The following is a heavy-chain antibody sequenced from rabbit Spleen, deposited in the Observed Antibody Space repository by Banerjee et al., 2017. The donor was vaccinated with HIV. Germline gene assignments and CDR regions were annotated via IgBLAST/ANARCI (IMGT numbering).Heavy chain of an antibody. CDR3: ARDSSSSFSSYGMDL. J-gene: IGHJ6*01. D-gene: IGHD1-1*01. V-gene: IGHV1S45*01. CDR2: IYTGSGTT. CDR1: GFSFSSSYW. Sequence: QEQLEESGGDLVKPEGSLTLTCTASGFSFSSSYWICWVRQAPGKGLEWIGCIYTGSGTTYYASWAKGRFTISKTSSTTVTLQMTSLTAADTATYFCARDSSSSFSSYGMDLWGPGTLVTVS.